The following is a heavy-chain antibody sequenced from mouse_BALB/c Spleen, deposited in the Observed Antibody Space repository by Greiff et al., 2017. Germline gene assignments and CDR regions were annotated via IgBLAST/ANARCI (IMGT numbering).Heavy chain of an antibody. J-gene: IGHJ4*01. V-gene: IGHV2-6-2*01. CDR3: ARSPYGNYAMDY. CDR2: IWSDGST. CDR1: GFSLTSYG. Sequence: VKVIESGPDLVAPSQSLSITCTVSGFSLTSYGVHWVRQPPGKGLEWLVVIWSDGSTTYNSALKSRLSISKDNSKSQVFLKMNSLQTDDTAMYYCARSPYGNYAMDYWGQGTSVTVSS. D-gene: IGHD1-1*02.